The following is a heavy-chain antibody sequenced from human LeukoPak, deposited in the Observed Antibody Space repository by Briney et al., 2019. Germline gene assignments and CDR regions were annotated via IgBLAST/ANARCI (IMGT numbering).Heavy chain of an antibody. CDR3: ARGKTSQNIVTRKTYNWFDP. J-gene: IGHJ5*02. Sequence: PGGSLRLSCAASGFTFSSYEMNWVRQAPGKGLEWVSYISSSGSTIYYADSVKGRFTISRDNAKNSLYLQMNSLRAEDTAVYYCARGKTSQNIVTRKTYNWFDPWGQGTLVTVSS. CDR2: ISSSGSTI. D-gene: IGHD2/OR15-2a*01. V-gene: IGHV3-48*03. CDR1: GFTFSSYE.